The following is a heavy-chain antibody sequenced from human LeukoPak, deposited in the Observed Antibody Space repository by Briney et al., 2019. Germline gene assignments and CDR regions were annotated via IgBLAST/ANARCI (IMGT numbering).Heavy chain of an antibody. J-gene: IGHJ4*02. Sequence: PSETLSLTCTVSGGSISSGGHYWSWIRQHPGKGLEWIGYIYYSGGTYYNPSLKSRVTISVDTSKNQFSLKLSSVTAADTAVYYCARDGGDSSGYYFDYWGQGTLVTVSS. CDR2: IYYSGGT. CDR1: GGSISSGGHY. CDR3: ARDGGDSSGYYFDY. V-gene: IGHV4-31*03. D-gene: IGHD3-22*01.